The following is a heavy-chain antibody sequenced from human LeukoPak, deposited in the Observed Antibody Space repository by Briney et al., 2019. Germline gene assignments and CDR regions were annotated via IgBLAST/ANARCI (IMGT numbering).Heavy chain of an antibody. CDR3: ARDGYSSGWPTQYYFDY. D-gene: IGHD6-19*01. V-gene: IGHV3-33*01. CDR2: ICYDASYE. Sequence: GGSLRLSCAASGFTFSSYGMHGVRQAPGKGLEGVAVICYDASYEYYAESVRGRVTISTDNSKNTLYLQMNSLRAEDTAVYYCARDGYSSGWPTQYYFDYWGQGTLVTVPS. CDR1: GFTFSSYG. J-gene: IGHJ4*02.